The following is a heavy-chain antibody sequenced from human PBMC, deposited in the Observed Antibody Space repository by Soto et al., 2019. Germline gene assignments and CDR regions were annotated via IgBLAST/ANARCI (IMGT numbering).Heavy chain of an antibody. CDR2: IYYSGST. D-gene: IGHD5-18*01. CDR3: ARGYSYGPLRVDY. CDR1: GGSISSGGYY. V-gene: IGHV4-31*03. J-gene: IGHJ4*02. Sequence: PSETLSLTCTVSGGSISSGGYYWSWIRQHPGKGLEWIGYIYYSGSTYYNPSLKSRVTISVDTSKNQFSLKLSSVTAADTAVYYCARGYSYGPLRVDYWGQGTLVTVSS.